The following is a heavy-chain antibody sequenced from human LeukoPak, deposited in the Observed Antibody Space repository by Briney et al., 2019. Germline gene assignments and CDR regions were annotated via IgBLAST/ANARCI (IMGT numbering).Heavy chain of an antibody. J-gene: IGHJ4*02. CDR2: IYYSGTT. Sequence: SETLSLTCTISGCSIRSGGYYWTWIRQHPGKGLEWSGNIYYSGTTYYNPSLKSRLTISVDSSKNQFYLKLSSVTAADTAVYYCARGGGSGWYSGGLFDYWGQGTLVTVSS. CDR3: ARGGGSGWYSGGLFDY. D-gene: IGHD6-13*01. CDR1: GCSIRSGGYY. V-gene: IGHV4-31*03.